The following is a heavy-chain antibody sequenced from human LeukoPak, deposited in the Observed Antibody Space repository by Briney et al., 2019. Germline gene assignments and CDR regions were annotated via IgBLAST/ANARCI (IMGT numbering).Heavy chain of an antibody. J-gene: IGHJ4*02. Sequence: SETLSLTCAVYGGSYSGYYWSWIRQPPGKGLEWIGEINHSGSTNYNPSLKSRVTISVDTSKNQFSLKLSSVTAADTAVYYCARGRRVDYWGQGTLVTVSS. CDR2: INHSGST. CDR3: ARGRRVDY. V-gene: IGHV4-34*01. CDR1: GGSYSGYY.